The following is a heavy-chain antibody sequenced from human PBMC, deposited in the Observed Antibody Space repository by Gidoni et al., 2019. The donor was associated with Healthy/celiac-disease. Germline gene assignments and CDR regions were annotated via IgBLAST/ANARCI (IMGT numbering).Heavy chain of an antibody. CDR2: ISGSGGST. Sequence: EVQLLESGGGLVQPGGSLRLSCAASGFTFSSYAMSWVRQAPGKGLEWVAAISGSGGSTYYADSVKGRFTISRDNSKNTLYLQMNSLRAEDTAVYYCAKFSGAVGYFDYWGQGTLVTVSS. V-gene: IGHV3-23*01. D-gene: IGHD1-26*01. CDR1: GFTFSSYA. J-gene: IGHJ4*02. CDR3: AKFSGAVGYFDY.